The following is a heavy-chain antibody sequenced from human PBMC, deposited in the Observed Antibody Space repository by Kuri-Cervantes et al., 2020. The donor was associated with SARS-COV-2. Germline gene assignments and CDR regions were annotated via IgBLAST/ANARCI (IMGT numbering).Heavy chain of an antibody. CDR2: ICYSGST. V-gene: IGHV4-59*08. J-gene: IGHJ6*03. Sequence: ESLKISCTVSGGSISSCYWSWIRQPPGKGLEWIGYICYSGSTNYNPSLKSRVTISVDTSKNQFSLKLSSVTAADTAVYYCARVVVGYCSGGSCPGYMDVWGKGTTVTVSS. CDR3: ARVVVGYCSGGSCPGYMDV. D-gene: IGHD2-15*01. CDR1: GGSISSCY.